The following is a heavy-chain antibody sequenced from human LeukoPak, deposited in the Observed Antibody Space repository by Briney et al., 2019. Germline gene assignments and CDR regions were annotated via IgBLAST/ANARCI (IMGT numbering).Heavy chain of an antibody. J-gene: IGHJ4*02. V-gene: IGHV3-23*01. Sequence: GGSLRLSCAASGFTLSSYPMSWARHAPGKGLEWVSGIGASGGSTYYADSVKGRFTISRDNSKNTLYLQMNSLRTEDTAVYYCAKAEGYDILTGLDYWGQGTLVTVSS. CDR3: AKAEGYDILTGLDY. D-gene: IGHD3-9*01. CDR1: GFTLSSYP. CDR2: IGASGGST.